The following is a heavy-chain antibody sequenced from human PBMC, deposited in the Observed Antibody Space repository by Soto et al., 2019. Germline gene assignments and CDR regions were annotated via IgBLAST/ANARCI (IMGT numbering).Heavy chain of an antibody. CDR2: IYYSGST. D-gene: IGHD2-21*01. V-gene: IGHV4-59*01. J-gene: IGHJ6*02. CDR3: ARDNSVVATPRGGYYGMDV. CDR1: GGSISSYY. Sequence: SETLSLTCTVSGGSISSYYWSWIRQPPGKGLEWIGYIYYSGSTNYNPSLKSRVTISVDTSKNQFSLKLSSVTAADTAVYYCARDNSVVATPRGGYYGMDVWGQGTTVTVSS.